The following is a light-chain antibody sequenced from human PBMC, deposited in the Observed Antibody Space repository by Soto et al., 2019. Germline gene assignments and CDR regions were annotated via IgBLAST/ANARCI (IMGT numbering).Light chain of an antibody. J-gene: IGKJ5*01. Sequence: DIQMTQSPSSLSASVGDRVTITCRASQSISSYLNWYQQKPGKAPKLLIYAASSLQSWVPSRFSGRGSGTDFTLTISSLQPEDFATYYCQQSYSTPPTFGQGTRLEIK. CDR2: AAS. V-gene: IGKV1-39*01. CDR1: QSISSY. CDR3: QQSYSTPPT.